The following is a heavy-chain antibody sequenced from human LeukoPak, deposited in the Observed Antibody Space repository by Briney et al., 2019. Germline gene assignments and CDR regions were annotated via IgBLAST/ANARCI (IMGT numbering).Heavy chain of an antibody. D-gene: IGHD4-17*01. CDR1: GYTLTSYG. CDR2: ISAYNGNT. V-gene: IGHV1-18*01. CDR3: ARDHIRLRSNDY. J-gene: IGHJ4*02. Sequence: ASVTVSFKASGYTLTSYGISWVRQAPGQGLEWMGWISAYNGNTNYAQKLQGRVTMTTDTSTSTAYMELRSLRSDDTAVYYCARDHIRLRSNDYWGQGTLVTVSS.